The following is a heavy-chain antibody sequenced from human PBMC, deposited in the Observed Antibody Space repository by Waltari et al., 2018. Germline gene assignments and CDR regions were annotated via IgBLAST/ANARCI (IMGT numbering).Heavy chain of an antibody. CDR1: GDSFTSYW. D-gene: IGHD5-12*01. V-gene: IGHV5-51*01. CDR2: IYPGDSAT. J-gene: IGHJ4*02. Sequence: EVQLLQSGAEVKKPGESLKLSCKDSGDSFTSYWIGWLRQMPGKGLEWMGIIYPGDSATRYSPSFQGQVTISADKSISTAYLQWSSLKASDTAMYYCARRGDGYPMDFDYWGQGTLVTVSS. CDR3: ARRGDGYPMDFDY.